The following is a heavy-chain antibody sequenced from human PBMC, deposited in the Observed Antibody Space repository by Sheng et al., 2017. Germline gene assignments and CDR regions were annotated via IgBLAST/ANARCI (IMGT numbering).Heavy chain of an antibody. D-gene: IGHD5-18*01. CDR2: IIPILGIA. CDR1: GGTFSSYA. V-gene: IGHV1-69*04. Sequence: QVQLVQSGAEVKKPGSSVKVSCKASGGTFSSYAISWVRQAPGQGLEWMGGIIPILGIANYAQKFQGRVTITADKSTSTAYMELSSLRSEDTAVYYCARALWEGIQLWSGFDYWGQGTLVTVSS. CDR3: ARALWEGIQLWSGFDY. J-gene: IGHJ4*02.